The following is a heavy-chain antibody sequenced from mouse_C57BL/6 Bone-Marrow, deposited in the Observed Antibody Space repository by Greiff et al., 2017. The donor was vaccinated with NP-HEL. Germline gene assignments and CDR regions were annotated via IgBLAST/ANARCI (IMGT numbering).Heavy chain of an antibody. Sequence: QVQLKESGAELVRPGASVTLSCKASGYTFTDYEMHWVKQTPVHGLEWIGAIDPETGGTAYNQKFKGKAILTADKSSSTAYMELRSLTSEDSAVYYCTRTITTGNYAMDYWGQGTSVTVSS. J-gene: IGHJ4*01. CDR1: GYTFTDYE. D-gene: IGHD1-1*01. CDR2: IDPETGGT. CDR3: TRTITTGNYAMDY. V-gene: IGHV1-15*01.